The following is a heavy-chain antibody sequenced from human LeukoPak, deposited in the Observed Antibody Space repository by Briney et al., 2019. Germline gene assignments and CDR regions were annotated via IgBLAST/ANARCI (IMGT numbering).Heavy chain of an antibody. CDR3: ARDFIAVAGLDY. CDR1: GYTFTGYY. CDR2: INPNSGGT. Sequence: ASVKVSCKASGYTFTGYYMHWVRQAPGQGLEWMGWINPNSGGTNYAQKFQGRVTMTRDTSISTAYMELSRLRSDDTAVYYCARDFIAVAGLDYWGQGTLVTVSS. J-gene: IGHJ4*02. D-gene: IGHD6-19*01. V-gene: IGHV1-2*02.